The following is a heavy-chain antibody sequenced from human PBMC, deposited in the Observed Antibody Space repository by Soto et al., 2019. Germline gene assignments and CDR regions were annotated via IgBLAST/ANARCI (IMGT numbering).Heavy chain of an antibody. CDR1: GGSISSHY. CDR3: TRHVYGSGSPN. D-gene: IGHD3-10*01. V-gene: IGHV4-59*08. Sequence: SETLSLTCTVSGGSISSHYWSWIRQPPGKGLEWIGYIYYTGSTDYNPSLKSRVTISVDTSKSQFSLRLTSVTAADTAVYYCTRHVYGSGSPNWGQGTLVTVSS. J-gene: IGHJ4*02. CDR2: IYYTGST.